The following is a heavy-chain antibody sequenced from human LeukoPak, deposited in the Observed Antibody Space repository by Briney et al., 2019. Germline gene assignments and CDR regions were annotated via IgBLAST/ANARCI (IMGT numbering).Heavy chain of an antibody. D-gene: IGHD6-13*01. J-gene: IGHJ4*02. CDR3: AKESIRSGEQQLYYFDY. CDR1: GFTFSSYA. CDR2: ISGGGGST. Sequence: GGSLRLSCAASGFTFSSYAMSWVRQAPGKGLEWVSAISGGGGSTYYADSVKGRFTISRDNSKNTLYLQMNSLRAEDTAVYYCAKESIRSGEQQLYYFDYWGQGTLVTVSS. V-gene: IGHV3-23*01.